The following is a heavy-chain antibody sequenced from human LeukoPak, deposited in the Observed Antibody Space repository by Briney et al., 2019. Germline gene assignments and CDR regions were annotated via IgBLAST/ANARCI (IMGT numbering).Heavy chain of an antibody. CDR1: GYTFTGYY. J-gene: IGHJ4*02. Sequence: ASVKVSCSASGYTFTGYYMHWVRQAPGQGLEWMGWINPNRGGTHYAQEFQGRVTMTRDTSISTAYMELSSLRSDDTAVYYCARVAPNYFDYWGQGTLVTVSS. CDR3: ARVAPNYFDY. CDR2: INPNRGGT. V-gene: IGHV1-2*02.